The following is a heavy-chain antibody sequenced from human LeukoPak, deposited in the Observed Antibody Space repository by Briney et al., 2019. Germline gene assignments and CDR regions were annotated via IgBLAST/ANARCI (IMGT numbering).Heavy chain of an antibody. D-gene: IGHD3-3*01. CDR2: IYYSGST. J-gene: IGHJ4*02. Sequence: SETLSLTCTVSGGSISSSSYYWGWIRQPPGKGLEWIGSIYYSGSTYYNPSLKSRVTISVDTSKNQFSLKLSSVTAADTAVYYCARHLKGNYDFWSGYYSTLPLFDYWGQGTLVTVPS. CDR1: GGSISSSSYY. V-gene: IGHV4-39*01. CDR3: ARHLKGNYDFWSGYYSTLPLFDY.